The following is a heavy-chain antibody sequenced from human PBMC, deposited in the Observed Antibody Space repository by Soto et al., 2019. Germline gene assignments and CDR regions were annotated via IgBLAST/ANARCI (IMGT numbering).Heavy chain of an antibody. Sequence: GGSLRLSCAASGFTFSSYAMSWVRQAPRKGLEWVSAISGSGGSTYYADSVKGRFTISRDNSKNTLYLQMNSLRAEDTAVYYCAKSEYSSSSHDAFDSWGQGTMVTVSS. J-gene: IGHJ3*02. CDR2: ISGSGGST. V-gene: IGHV3-23*01. CDR3: AKSEYSSSSHDAFDS. D-gene: IGHD6-6*01. CDR1: GFTFSSYA.